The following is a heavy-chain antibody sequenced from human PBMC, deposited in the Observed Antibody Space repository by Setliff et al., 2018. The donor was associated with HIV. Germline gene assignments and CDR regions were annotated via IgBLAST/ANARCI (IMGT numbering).Heavy chain of an antibody. CDR3: SRYSGTASDY. V-gene: IGHV4-38-2*02. CDR1: GSSISSNYY. J-gene: IGHJ4*02. D-gene: IGHD3-10*01. CDR2: IDASANT. Sequence: LSLTCTVSGSSISSNYYWAWIRQAPGKGLEWIGCIDASANTYYIPSLKSRATISIDTSKNQLSLKLSSVTAADTAVYYCSRYSGTASDYWGQGTLVTVSS.